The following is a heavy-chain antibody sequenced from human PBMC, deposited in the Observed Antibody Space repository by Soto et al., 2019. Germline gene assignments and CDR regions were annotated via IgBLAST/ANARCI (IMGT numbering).Heavy chain of an antibody. CDR3: ARHSSGTYYSAYDY. V-gene: IGHV4-39*01. Sequence: QLQLQESGPGLVNPSETLSLTCTVSGDSIGSSSYYWAWIRQPPGKGLEWIGTIYYGGNTYYNPSLTSRVTISVDTSKNQFSLRLSSVAAADTAVSYCARHSSGTYYSAYDYSVQGTLVTVSS. D-gene: IGHD3-10*01. CDR2: IYYGGNT. CDR1: GDSIGSSSYY. J-gene: IGHJ4*02.